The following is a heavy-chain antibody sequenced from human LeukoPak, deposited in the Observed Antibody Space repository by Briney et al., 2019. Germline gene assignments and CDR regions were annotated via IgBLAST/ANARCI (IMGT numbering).Heavy chain of an antibody. D-gene: IGHD3-16*01. CDR2: IYTSGST. CDR1: GGSISSYY. V-gene: IGHV4-4*07. J-gene: IGHJ5*02. Sequence: SETLSLTCTVSGGSISSYYWSWIRQPAGKGLKWIGRIYTSGSTNYNPSLKSRVTMSVDTSKNQFSLKLSSVTAADTAVYYCAREGGIRGRNNWFDPWGQGTLVTVSS. CDR3: AREGGIRGRNNWFDP.